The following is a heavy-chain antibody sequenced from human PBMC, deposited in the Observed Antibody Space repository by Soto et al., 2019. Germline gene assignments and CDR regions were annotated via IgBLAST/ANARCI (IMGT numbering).Heavy chain of an antibody. Sequence: PSETLSLTCTVSGGSISSYYWSWIRQPPGKGLEWIGYIYYSGSTNYNPSLKSRVTISVDTSKNQFSLKLSSVTAADTAVYYCAREDSSSFFDYWGQGTLVTVSS. D-gene: IGHD6-13*01. CDR2: IYYSGST. V-gene: IGHV4-59*01. CDR1: GGSISSYY. CDR3: AREDSSSFFDY. J-gene: IGHJ4*02.